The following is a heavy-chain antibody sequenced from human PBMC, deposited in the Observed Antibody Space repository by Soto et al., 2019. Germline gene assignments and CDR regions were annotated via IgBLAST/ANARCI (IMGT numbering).Heavy chain of an antibody. D-gene: IGHD2-2*01. CDR1: GHTFNSYG. Sequence: QVQLVQSGTEVKKPGAAVRVSCKTSGHTFNSYGITWVRQAPGQGLEWMGCISGYKGNTNYAQKLQGRVTMTTDTSTSTAYMELRSLRSDDTAVYYCASIGPRYAGGAFDVWGQGTSVTVSS. CDR3: ASIGPRYAGGAFDV. V-gene: IGHV1-18*01. J-gene: IGHJ3*01. CDR2: ISGYKGNT.